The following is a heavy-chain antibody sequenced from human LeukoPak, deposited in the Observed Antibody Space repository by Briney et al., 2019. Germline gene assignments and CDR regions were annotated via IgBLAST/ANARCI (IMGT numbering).Heavy chain of an antibody. CDR2: IHHSGST. V-gene: IGHV4-34*01. CDR1: GGSFSGYY. CDR3: ARSKRSGWPYYYYYYYMDV. D-gene: IGHD6-19*01. Sequence: SETLSLTCAVYGGSFSGYYWSWIRQPPGKGLEWIGEIHHSGSTNYNPSLKSRVTISVDTSKNQFSLKLSSVTAADTAVYYCARSKRSGWPYYYYYYYMDVWGKGTTVTISS. J-gene: IGHJ6*03.